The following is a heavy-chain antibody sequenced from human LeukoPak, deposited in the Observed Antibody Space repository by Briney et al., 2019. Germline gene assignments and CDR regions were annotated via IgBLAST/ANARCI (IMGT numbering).Heavy chain of an antibody. CDR3: ARVGYCTNGVCSQGIFDY. D-gene: IGHD2-8*01. CDR1: GGSISSSSYY. Sequence: SETLSLTCTVSGGSISSSSYYWGWIRQPPGEGLEWIGSIYYSGSTYYNPSLKSRVTISVDTSKNQFSLKLSSVTAADTAVYYCARVGYCTNGVCSQGIFDYWGQGTLVTVSS. J-gene: IGHJ4*02. V-gene: IGHV4-39*01. CDR2: IYYSGST.